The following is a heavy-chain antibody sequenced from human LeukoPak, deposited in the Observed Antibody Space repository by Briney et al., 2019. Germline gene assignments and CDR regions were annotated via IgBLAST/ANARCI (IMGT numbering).Heavy chain of an antibody. CDR2: INHSGST. CDR3: ARAHSASGSYGLHY. D-gene: IGHD3-10*01. J-gene: IGHJ4*02. V-gene: IGHV4-34*01. Sequence: SETLSLTCAVYGGSFSGYYWSWIRQPPGKGLEWIGEINHSGSTNYNPSLKSRVTISVDTSKNQFSLKLSSVTAADTAVYYCARAHSASGSYGLHYWGQGTLVTVSS. CDR1: GGSFSGYY.